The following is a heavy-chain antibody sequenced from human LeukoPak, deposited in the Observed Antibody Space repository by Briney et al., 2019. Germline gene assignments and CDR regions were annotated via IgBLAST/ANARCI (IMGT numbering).Heavy chain of an antibody. D-gene: IGHD2-2*01. CDR1: GGSIRASY. J-gene: IGHJ4*02. CDR3: ARVSGYCSTTTSRGVEL. CDR2: INYSGST. V-gene: IGHV4-59*01. Sequence: SETLSLSCTVSGGSIRASYWNWVRQPPQKGLEWHGYINYSGSTNYNPSIQIRVTISVETSKNQFSQKLSSVTAADTAVYYCARVSGYCSTTTSRGVELWGQGTLVTAS.